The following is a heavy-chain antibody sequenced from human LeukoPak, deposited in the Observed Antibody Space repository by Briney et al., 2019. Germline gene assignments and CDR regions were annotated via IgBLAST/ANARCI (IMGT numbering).Heavy chain of an antibody. D-gene: IGHD6-13*01. CDR2: ITNGGSTI. V-gene: IGHV3-11*04. CDR3: VRDSYTGTWHEEGRDY. Sequence: PGGSLRLSCAASGFTFSDYNMNWVRQAPGKGLEWVSYITNGGSTIHHADSVKGRFTISRDNAKNSLYLQMNSLRAEDTAVYYCVRDSYTGTWHEEGRDYWGQGTLVTVSS. J-gene: IGHJ4*02. CDR1: GFTFSDYN.